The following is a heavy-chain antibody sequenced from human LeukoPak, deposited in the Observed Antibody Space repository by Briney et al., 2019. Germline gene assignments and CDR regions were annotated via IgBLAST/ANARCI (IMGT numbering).Heavy chain of an antibody. V-gene: IGHV3-7*01. CDR2: IKQDGSEK. J-gene: IGHJ4*02. CDR1: GFTFSSDW. D-gene: IGHD2-2*01. CDR3: ARATEYYCSNTSCYVGPFDY. Sequence: PGGXLRLSCAASGFTFSSDWMSWVRQAPGKGLERVANIKQDGSEKYYVDSVKGGFTISRDNAKTSLYLQMNSLRAEDTAVYYCARATEYYCSNTSCYVGPFDYWAQGTLVTVSS.